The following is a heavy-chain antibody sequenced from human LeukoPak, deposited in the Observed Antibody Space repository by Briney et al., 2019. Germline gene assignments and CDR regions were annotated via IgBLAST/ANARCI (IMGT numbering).Heavy chain of an antibody. CDR2: MNPNSGNT. CDR1: GYTFTSYD. CDR3: ARDAARETWQQLVWGYFQH. D-gene: IGHD6-13*01. Sequence: ASVKVSCKASGYTFTSYDINWVRQATGQGLEWMGWMNPNSGNTGYAQKFQGRVTITRNTSISTAYMELSSLRSEDTAVYYCARDAARETWQQLVWGYFQHWGQGTLVTVSS. V-gene: IGHV1-8*03. J-gene: IGHJ1*01.